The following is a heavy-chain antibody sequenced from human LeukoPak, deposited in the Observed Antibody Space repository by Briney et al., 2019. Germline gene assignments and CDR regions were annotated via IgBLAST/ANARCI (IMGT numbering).Heavy chain of an antibody. CDR2: INHSGST. CDR3: ARGRIVKYQLPTFIDY. Sequence: SETLSLTCAVYGGSFSGYYWSWIRQPPGEGLEWIGEINHSGSTNYNPSLKSRVTISVDTSKNQFSLKLSSVTAADTAVYYCARGRIVKYQLPTFIDYWGQGTLVTVSS. CDR1: GGSFSGYY. V-gene: IGHV4-34*01. J-gene: IGHJ4*02. D-gene: IGHD2-2*01.